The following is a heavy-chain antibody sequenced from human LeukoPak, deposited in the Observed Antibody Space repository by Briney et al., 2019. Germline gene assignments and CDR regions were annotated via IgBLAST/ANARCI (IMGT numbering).Heavy chain of an antibody. CDR3: AREMATIVNQFDY. CDR2: ISPYNGNT. Sequence: GASVKVSCKASGYTFTSYGISWVRQAPGQGLEWMGWISPYNGNTNYAQKLQGRVTITTDTSTSTAYMELRSLRSDDTAVYCCAREMATIVNQFDYWGQGTLVTVSS. J-gene: IGHJ4*02. D-gene: IGHD5-24*01. CDR1: GYTFTSYG. V-gene: IGHV1-18*01.